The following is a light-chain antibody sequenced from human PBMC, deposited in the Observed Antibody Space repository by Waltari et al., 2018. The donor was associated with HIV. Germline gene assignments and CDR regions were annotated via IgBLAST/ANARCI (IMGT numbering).Light chain of an antibody. Sequence: DIVMTQSPDSLPVSLGERATIRCQSSRVVLYSGTNRNYLAWYQQKSGQPPKVLIYWASTRESGVPDRFSGSGSGTDFTLTISSLQAEDVAVYYCQQYFTTPPTFGQGTKVEIK. J-gene: IGKJ1*01. CDR1: RVVLYSGTNRNY. CDR2: WAS. CDR3: QQYFTTPPT. V-gene: IGKV4-1*01.